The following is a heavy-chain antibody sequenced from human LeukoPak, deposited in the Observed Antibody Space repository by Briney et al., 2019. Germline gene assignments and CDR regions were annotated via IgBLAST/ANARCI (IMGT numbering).Heavy chain of an antibody. Sequence: ASVKVSCKASGYTFTTYTIHWVRQAPGQRLEWMGWINAGNGNTKYSQKFQGRVTITRDTSASTAYMEPSSLRSEDTAVFYCARESWHYGTDAFDVWGQGTMVTVSS. CDR1: GYTFTTYT. D-gene: IGHD1-7*01. V-gene: IGHV1-3*01. CDR3: ARESWHYGTDAFDV. CDR2: INAGNGNT. J-gene: IGHJ3*01.